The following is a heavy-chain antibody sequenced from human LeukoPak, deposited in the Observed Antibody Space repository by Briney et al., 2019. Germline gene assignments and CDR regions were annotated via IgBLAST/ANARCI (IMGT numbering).Heavy chain of an antibody. Sequence: SETLSLTCTVSGGSISSSYYYWGWLRQPPGKGLEWIGSIYYSGSTYYNPSLKSRVTISVDTSKNQFSLKLSSVTAADTAVYYCARQVKPTSLYYYYYYYMDVWGKGTTVTVSS. D-gene: IGHD3-16*01. J-gene: IGHJ6*03. CDR3: ARQVKPTSLYYYYYYYMDV. CDR2: IYYSGST. V-gene: IGHV4-39*01. CDR1: GGSISSSYYY.